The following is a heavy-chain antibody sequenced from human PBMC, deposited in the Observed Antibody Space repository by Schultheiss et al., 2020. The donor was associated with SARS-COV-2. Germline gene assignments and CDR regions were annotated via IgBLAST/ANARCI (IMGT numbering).Heavy chain of an antibody. V-gene: IGHV3-30*02. Sequence: GGSLRLSCAASGFTFTNAWLTWVRQAPGKGLEWVAVIWYDGSNKYYADSVKGRFTISRDNSKNTLYLQMNSLRAEDTAVYYCAKDRNIEGVAEGLMDVWGQGTTVTVSS. CDR3: AKDRNIEGVAEGLMDV. D-gene: IGHD1-26*01. CDR2: IWYDGSNK. CDR1: GFTFTNAW. J-gene: IGHJ6*02.